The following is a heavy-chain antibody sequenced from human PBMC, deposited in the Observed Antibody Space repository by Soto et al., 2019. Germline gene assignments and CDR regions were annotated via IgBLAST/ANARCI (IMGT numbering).Heavy chain of an antibody. Sequence: PSEILSLTCAVSGGSISSGGYSWSWIRQPPGKGLEWIGYIYHSGSTYYNPSLKSRVTISVDRSKNQFSLKLSSVTAADTAVYYCARLYSGSYFPGDYYYGMDVWGQGTTVTVSS. CDR3: ARLYSGSYFPGDYYYGMDV. J-gene: IGHJ6*02. CDR1: GGSISSGGYS. CDR2: IYHSGST. V-gene: IGHV4-30-2*01. D-gene: IGHD1-26*01.